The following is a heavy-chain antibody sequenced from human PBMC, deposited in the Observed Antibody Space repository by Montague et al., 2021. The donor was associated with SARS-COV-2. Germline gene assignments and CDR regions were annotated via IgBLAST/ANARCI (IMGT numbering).Heavy chain of an antibody. V-gene: IGHV3-30*18. J-gene: IGHJ4*02. Sequence: SLRLSCAASGFTFNSRAMHWVRQTPGKGLEWVALSSYDGDNQYYADSVKGRFTISRDSSSNTLYLQMNNLRPEDTAVYYCAKDSGLVSDSFDYWGQGTLVTVSS. CDR1: GFTFNSRA. CDR2: SSYDGDNQ. CDR3: AKDSGLVSDSFDY. D-gene: IGHD3-22*01.